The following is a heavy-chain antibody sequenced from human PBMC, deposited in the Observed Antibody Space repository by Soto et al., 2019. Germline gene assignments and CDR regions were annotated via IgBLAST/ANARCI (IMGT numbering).Heavy chain of an antibody. CDR3: AKDLYTYGYRVFDY. J-gene: IGHJ4*02. Sequence: GGSLRLSCAASGFTFSSYSMSWVRQAPGKGLEWVSGIRDSGGSTYYPDSAKGRFTISRDNSKNTLYLQMDSLRAEDTAVYYCAKDLYTYGYRVFDYRGQGTLVTVSS. CDR2: IRDSGGST. CDR1: GFTFSSYS. V-gene: IGHV3-23*01. D-gene: IGHD5-18*01.